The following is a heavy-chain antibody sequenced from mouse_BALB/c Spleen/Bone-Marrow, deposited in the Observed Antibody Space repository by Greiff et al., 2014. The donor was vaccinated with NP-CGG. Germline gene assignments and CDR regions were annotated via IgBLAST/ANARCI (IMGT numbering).Heavy chain of an antibody. CDR3: ARRRGNYEVDH. J-gene: IGHJ4*01. Sequence: EVQLQQSGPELVKPGASVKISCKPSGYSFTGYFIHWVKQSHVKSLEWIGHINPYNGATNYNQNFKDKASLTVDKSSSTAYMELHSLTSEDSAVYYCARRRGNYEVDHWGQGTSVTVSS. D-gene: IGHD2-1*01. V-gene: IGHV1-31*01. CDR2: INPYNGAT. CDR1: GYSFTGYF.